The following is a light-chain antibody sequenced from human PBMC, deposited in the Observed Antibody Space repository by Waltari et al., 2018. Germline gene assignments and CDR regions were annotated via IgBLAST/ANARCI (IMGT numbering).Light chain of an antibody. Sequence: AILMTQSPSSLSASVGDRVTITCRASPGIRNDLGWYQQKPGDAPKLLIYTASTLQSGVPSRFSGSGSGTDFTLTITSLQPEDFATYFCLQDYSYPRTFGQGTKVEIK. CDR1: PGIRND. J-gene: IGKJ1*01. CDR2: TAS. V-gene: IGKV1-6*01. CDR3: LQDYSYPRT.